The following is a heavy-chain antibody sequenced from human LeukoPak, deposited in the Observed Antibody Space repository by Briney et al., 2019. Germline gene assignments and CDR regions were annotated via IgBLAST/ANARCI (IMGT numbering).Heavy chain of an antibody. Sequence: GGSLRLSCAASGFTFSSYTFYWFRQAPGKGLEWVASVSVEGTGRSFPGSVKGRFAISRDDSKKSVFLQMSNLRPEDTGVYFCATVTKVDFDYWGQGTLVTVSS. D-gene: IGHD4-11*01. CDR3: ATVTKVDFDY. CDR2: VSVEGTGR. CDR1: GFTFSSYT. J-gene: IGHJ4*02. V-gene: IGHV3-30*09.